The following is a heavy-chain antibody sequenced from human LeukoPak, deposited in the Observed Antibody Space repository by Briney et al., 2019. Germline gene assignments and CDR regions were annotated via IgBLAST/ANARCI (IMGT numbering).Heavy chain of an antibody. CDR1: GFTFNNYA. V-gene: IGHV3-30*14. CDR3: ARGRGYSGYDYVDY. D-gene: IGHD5-12*01. Sequence: GRSLRLSCAASGFTFNNYAFHWVRHAPGKGLEWVALISYDGYKKYYADSVKGRFTISRDNSRTTIYLQMNSLRPEDAALYYCARGRGYSGYDYVDYWGQGTLVTVSS. CDR2: ISYDGYKK. J-gene: IGHJ4*02.